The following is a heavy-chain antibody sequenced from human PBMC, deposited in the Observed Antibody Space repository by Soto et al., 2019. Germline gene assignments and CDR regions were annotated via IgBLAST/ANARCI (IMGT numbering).Heavy chain of an antibody. Sequence: GASVKVSCKASGNTVPNYAISWVRQAPGQGLEWMGRIIPILGIANYAQKFQGRVTITADKSTSTAYMELSSLRSEDTAVYYCARVFSGYDSYYFDYWGQGTLVTVSS. J-gene: IGHJ4*02. D-gene: IGHD5-12*01. CDR2: IIPILGIA. V-gene: IGHV1-69*04. CDR1: GNTVPNYA. CDR3: ARVFSGYDSYYFDY.